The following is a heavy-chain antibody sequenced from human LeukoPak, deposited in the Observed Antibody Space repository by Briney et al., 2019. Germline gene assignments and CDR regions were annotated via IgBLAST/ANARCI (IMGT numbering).Heavy chain of an antibody. CDR1: GFTFSSYW. CDR3: AREGGDAFDI. CDR2: INSDGSST. D-gene: IGHD2-15*01. J-gene: IGHJ3*02. Sequence: GGSLRLSCAASGFTFSSYWMHWVRQAPGKGLAWVSRINSDGSSTSYADSVKGRFTISRDNAKNTLYLQMNSLRAEDTAVYYCAREGGDAFDIWGQGTMVTVSS. V-gene: IGHV3-74*01.